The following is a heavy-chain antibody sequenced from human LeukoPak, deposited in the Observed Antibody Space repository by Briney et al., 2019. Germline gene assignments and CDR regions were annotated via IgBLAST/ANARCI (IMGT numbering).Heavy chain of an antibody. Sequence: GGSLRLSSAASGFTSTSYRTSAVCHAPRKRQGRVANIKQEGREKYYVDSVKGGFTISRDNAKISLYLQMNSLRAEDTAVYYCARDREDYGDLFDYWGQGTLVTVSS. CDR1: GFTSTSYR. D-gene: IGHD4-17*01. V-gene: IGHV3-7*05. CDR2: IKQEGREK. CDR3: ARDREDYGDLFDY. J-gene: IGHJ4*02.